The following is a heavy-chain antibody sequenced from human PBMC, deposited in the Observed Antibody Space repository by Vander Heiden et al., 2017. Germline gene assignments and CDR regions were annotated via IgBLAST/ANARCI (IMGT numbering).Heavy chain of an antibody. D-gene: IGHD3-3*01. CDR2: INHSGST. J-gene: IGHJ3*02. Sequence: QVQLQQWSEGLLKPTETLSLTSAVYGETLSGYYWSGSRQPPGKGLEWIGEINHSGSTNYNPSLKSRVTISVDTSKNQFSLKLSSVTAADTAVYYCARASAYDFWSGTGDAFDIWGQGTMVTVSS. CDR3: ARASAYDFWSGTGDAFDI. CDR1: GETLSGYY. V-gene: IGHV4-34*01.